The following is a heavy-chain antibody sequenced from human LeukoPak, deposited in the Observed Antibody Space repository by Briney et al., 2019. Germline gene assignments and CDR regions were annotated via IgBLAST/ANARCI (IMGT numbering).Heavy chain of an antibody. CDR1: GDSISSGGYY. D-gene: IGHD3-22*01. J-gene: IGHJ5*02. CDR2: IFHSGST. CDR3: ARDLGDNYYDSSGPSGFDP. V-gene: IGHV4-30-2*01. Sequence: SETLSLTCTVSGDSISSGGYYWSWIRQPPGKGLEWIGYIFHSGSTYYNPSLRSRVTISVDRSKNHFSLKLSSVTAADTAVYYCARDLGDNYYDSSGPSGFDPWGQGTLVTVSS.